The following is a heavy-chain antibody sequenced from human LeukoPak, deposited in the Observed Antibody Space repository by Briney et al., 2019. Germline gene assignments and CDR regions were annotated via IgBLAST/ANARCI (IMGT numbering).Heavy chain of an antibody. V-gene: IGHV4-59*01. CDR2: IYYSGST. J-gene: IGHJ6*03. CDR1: GGSISSYY. Sequence: PSETLSLTCTVSGGSISSYYWSWIRQPPGKGLEWIGYIYYSGSTNYNPSLKSRVTISVDTSKNQFSLKLSSVTAADTAVYYCARVYYDFWSGYSKYYYYYMDVWGKGTTVTVSS. CDR3: ARVYYDFWSGYSKYYYYYMDV. D-gene: IGHD3-3*01.